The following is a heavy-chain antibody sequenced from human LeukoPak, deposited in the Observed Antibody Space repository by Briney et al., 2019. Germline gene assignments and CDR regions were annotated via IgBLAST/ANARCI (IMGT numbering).Heavy chain of an antibody. J-gene: IGHJ4*02. CDR2: INHSGST. CDR3: ARVDSGWLSVAD. V-gene: IGHV4-34*01. CDR1: GGSFSGYY. Sequence: PSETLSLTCAVYGGSFSGYYWSWIRQPPGKGLEWIGEINHSGSTNYNPSLKSRVTISLDTSKNHFSLKLTSVTAADTAVYYCARVDSGWLSVADWGQGTLVTVSS. D-gene: IGHD6-19*01.